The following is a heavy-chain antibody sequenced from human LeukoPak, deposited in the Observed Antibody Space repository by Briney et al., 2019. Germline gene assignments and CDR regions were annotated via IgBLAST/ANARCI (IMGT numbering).Heavy chain of an antibody. CDR1: GFTFNKYG. Sequence: GGSLRLACTVSGFTFNKYGMHWVCQAPGKGLEWVSVISSDGSNKYYADSVKGRFTISRDNSKNTLYLQMNSLRAEDTAVYYCAKDGGAYGDYGGDYLGQGTLVTVSS. CDR3: AKDGGAYGDYGGDY. J-gene: IGHJ4*02. D-gene: IGHD4-17*01. CDR2: ISSDGSNK. V-gene: IGHV3-30*18.